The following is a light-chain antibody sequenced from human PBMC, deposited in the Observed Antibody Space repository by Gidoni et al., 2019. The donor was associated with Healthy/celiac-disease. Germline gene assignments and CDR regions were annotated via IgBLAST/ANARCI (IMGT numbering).Light chain of an antibody. Sequence: IVMTQSPLSLPVTPGEPASISCRSSQSLLHSNGYNYLDWYLQKPGQSPQLLIYLGSNRASGVPDRFSGSGSGTDLTLKISRVEAEDVGVYYCMQALQTPDTFGQGTKLEIK. CDR3: MQALQTPDT. J-gene: IGKJ2*01. V-gene: IGKV2-28*01. CDR2: LGS. CDR1: QSLLHSNGYNY.